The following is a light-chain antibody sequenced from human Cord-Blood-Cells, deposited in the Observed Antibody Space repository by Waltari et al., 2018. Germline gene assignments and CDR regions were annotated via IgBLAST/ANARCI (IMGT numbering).Light chain of an antibody. CDR2: WAS. J-gene: IGKJ4*01. CDR3: QQYYSTPPVT. V-gene: IGKV4-1*01. Sequence: DIVMTQSPDSLAVSLGARATINCKSSQSVLYSSNNKNYLAWYQQKPGQPPKLLIYWASTRESGVPDRCSGSGSGTDFTLTISSLQAEDVAVYYCQQYYSTPPVTFGGGTKVEIK. CDR1: QSVLYSSNNKNY.